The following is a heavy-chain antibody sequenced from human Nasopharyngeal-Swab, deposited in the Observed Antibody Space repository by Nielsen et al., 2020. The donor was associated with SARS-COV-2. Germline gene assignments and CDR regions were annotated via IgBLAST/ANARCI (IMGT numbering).Heavy chain of an antibody. CDR3: ARDMGANFDP. D-gene: IGHD1-26*01. J-gene: IGHJ5*02. Sequence: GGSLRLSCAASGFTFSSYAMRWVRQAPGKGLEWVAVISYDGSNKYYADSVKGRFTISRDNSKNTLYLQMNSLRAEDTAVYYCARDMGANFDPWGQGTLVTVSS. V-gene: IGHV3-30*04. CDR1: GFTFSSYA. CDR2: ISYDGSNK.